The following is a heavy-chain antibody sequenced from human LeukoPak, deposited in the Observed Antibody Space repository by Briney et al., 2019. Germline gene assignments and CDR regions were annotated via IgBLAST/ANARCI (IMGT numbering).Heavy chain of an antibody. CDR3: ARGMVVVITHDAFDI. CDR2: IYHSGST. Sequence: SETLSLTCTVSGYSISSGYYWGWIRQPPGKGLEWIGSIYHSGSTYYNPSLKSRVTISVDTSKNQFSLKLSSVTAADTAVYYCARGMVVVITHDAFDIWGQGTMVTVSS. D-gene: IGHD3-22*01. CDR1: GYSISSGYY. V-gene: IGHV4-38-2*02. J-gene: IGHJ3*02.